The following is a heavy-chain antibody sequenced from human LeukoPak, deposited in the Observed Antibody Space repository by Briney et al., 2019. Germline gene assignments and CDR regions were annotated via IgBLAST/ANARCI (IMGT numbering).Heavy chain of an antibody. CDR3: TAFESGGFY. CDR2: IKSKTYGGTT. V-gene: IGHV3-15*01. D-gene: IGHD2-15*01. Sequence: GGSLRLSCAASGFTFSNAWVSWVRQAPGKGLEWVGRIKSKTYGGTTDYAAPVKGRFIISRDDSKNTLYVQMNSLKGEDTAVYYCTAFESGGFYWGQGTLVTVSS. CDR1: GFTFSNAW. J-gene: IGHJ4*02.